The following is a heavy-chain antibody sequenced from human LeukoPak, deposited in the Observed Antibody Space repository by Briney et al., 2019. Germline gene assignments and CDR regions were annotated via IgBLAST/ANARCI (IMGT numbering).Heavy chain of an antibody. CDR2: KSYDGSNR. Sequence: PVRALRLSCASPEFSVSGYALHGGRQTLGERLGWVADKSYDGSNRYYADSVKGRFTISRDNSKNTLYLQMNSLRAEDTAVYYCARDGYSDCSGGSCYFEYWGQGTLVTVSS. J-gene: IGHJ4*02. CDR3: ARDGYSDCSGGSCYFEY. CDR1: EFSVSGYA. V-gene: IGHV3-30*04. D-gene: IGHD2-15*01.